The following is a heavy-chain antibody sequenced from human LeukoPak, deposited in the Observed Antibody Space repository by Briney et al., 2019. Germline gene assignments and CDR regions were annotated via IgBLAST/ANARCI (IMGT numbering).Heavy chain of an antibody. CDR3: ARDRYSSSWYYFDY. D-gene: IGHD6-13*01. J-gene: IGHJ4*02. Sequence: ASVKVSCKASGYTFTSYYMHRVRQDPRQGLEWMGIINPSGGSTSYAQKFQGRVTMTRDMSTSAVYMELSSLRSEDTAVYYCARDRYSSSWYYFDYWGQGTLVTVSS. V-gene: IGHV1-46*01. CDR2: INPSGGST. CDR1: GYTFTSYY.